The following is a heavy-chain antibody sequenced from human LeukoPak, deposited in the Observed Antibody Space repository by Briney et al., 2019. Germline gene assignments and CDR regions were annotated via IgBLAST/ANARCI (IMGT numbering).Heavy chain of an antibody. J-gene: IGHJ4*02. Sequence: GGSLRPSCAASGFTFSSYAMSWVRQAPGKGLEWVSAISGSGGSTYYADSVKGRFTISRDNSKNTLYLQMNSLRAEDTAVYYCAKDRGVIITSADYWGQGTLVTVSS. CDR2: ISGSGGST. V-gene: IGHV3-23*01. CDR3: AKDRGVIITSADY. CDR1: GFTFSSYA. D-gene: IGHD3-10*01.